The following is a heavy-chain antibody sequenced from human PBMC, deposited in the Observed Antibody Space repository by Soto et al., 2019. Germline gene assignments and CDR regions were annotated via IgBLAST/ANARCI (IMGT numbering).Heavy chain of an antibody. CDR2: IYYSGST. D-gene: IGHD4-17*01. J-gene: IGHJ4*02. V-gene: IGHV4-39*01. Sequence: SETLSLTCTVSGCSISSSSYYWGWIRQPPGKGLEWIGSIYYSGSTYYNPSLKSRVTISVDTSKNQFSLKLSSVTAADTAVYYCAETTVTDYWGQGTLVTVSS. CDR3: AETTVTDY. CDR1: GCSISSSSYY.